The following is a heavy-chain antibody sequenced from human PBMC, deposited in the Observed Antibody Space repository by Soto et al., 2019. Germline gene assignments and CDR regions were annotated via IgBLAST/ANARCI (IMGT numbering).Heavy chain of an antibody. CDR3: ARGEGSGNSPFDY. CDR2: IYYSGSA. V-gene: IGHV4-59*01. J-gene: IGHJ4*02. CDR1: GASISSSS. Sequence: QVQLQESGPGLVKPSETLSLTCTVSGASISSSSWSWIRQPPGKGLEWIGYIYYSGSASYNPSLKSRVAMSVETSKNHFSRKLSSVTAADTAVYYCARGEGSGNSPFDYWGQGTLVTVSS. D-gene: IGHD6-19*01.